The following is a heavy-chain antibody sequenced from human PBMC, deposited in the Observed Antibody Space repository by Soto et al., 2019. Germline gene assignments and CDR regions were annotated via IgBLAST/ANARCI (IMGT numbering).Heavy chain of an antibody. CDR3: ARDRNPWIQLWLSYGMDV. CDR2: IIPIFGTA. D-gene: IGHD5-18*01. J-gene: IGHJ6*02. CDR1: GGTFGSYA. Sequence: SVKVSCKASGGTFGSYAISWVRQAPGQGLEWMGGIIPIFGTANYAQKFQGRVTITADESTSTAYMELSSLRSEDTAVYYCARDRNPWIQLWLSYGMDVWGQGTTVTVSS. V-gene: IGHV1-69*13.